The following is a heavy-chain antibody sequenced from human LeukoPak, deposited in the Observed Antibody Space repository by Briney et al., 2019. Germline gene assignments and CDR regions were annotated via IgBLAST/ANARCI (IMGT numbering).Heavy chain of an antibody. CDR3: ARSRDFDSSGHFDY. D-gene: IGHD3-22*01. V-gene: IGHV1-2*02. CDR2: INPNSGGT. Sequence: ASVKVSCKASGYTFAGYYMHWVRQAPGQGLEWMGWINPNSGGTNYAQKFQGRVTMTRDTPISTAYMELSRLRSDDTAVYYCARSRDFDSSGHFDYWGQGTLVTVSS. J-gene: IGHJ4*02. CDR1: GYTFAGYY.